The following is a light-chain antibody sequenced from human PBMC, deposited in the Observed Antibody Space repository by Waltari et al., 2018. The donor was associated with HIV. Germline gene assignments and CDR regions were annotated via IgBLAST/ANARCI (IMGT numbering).Light chain of an antibody. CDR3: MQSLQTPRT. V-gene: IGKV2-28*01. CDR2: LGS. Sequence: DIVMTQSPLSLSVAPGEPASISCRSSQSLLRNNGYNYLDWYIQKPGQSPQVLIYLGSHRATGVPDRFSGSGSGTDVTLKINRVEAEDVGVYFCMQSLQTPRTFGQGTKVEMK. J-gene: IGKJ1*01. CDR1: QSLLRNNGYNY.